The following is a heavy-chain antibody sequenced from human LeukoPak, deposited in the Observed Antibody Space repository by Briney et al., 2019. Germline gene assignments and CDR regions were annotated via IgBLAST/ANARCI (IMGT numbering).Heavy chain of an antibody. CDR3: AKDHGGVGDY. Sequence: GGSLRLSCAASGFTFSSYGMHWVRQAPGKGLEWVAVISYDGSNKYCADSVKGRFTISRDNSKNTLYLQMNSLRAEDTAVYYCAKDHGGVGDYWGQGTLVTVSS. V-gene: IGHV3-30*18. J-gene: IGHJ4*02. D-gene: IGHD3-16*01. CDR2: ISYDGSNK. CDR1: GFTFSSYG.